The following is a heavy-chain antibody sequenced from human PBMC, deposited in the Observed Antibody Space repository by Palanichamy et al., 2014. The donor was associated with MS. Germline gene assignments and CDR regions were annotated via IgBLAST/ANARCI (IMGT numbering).Heavy chain of an antibody. CDR1: GFTVSSSY. J-gene: IGHJ4*02. CDR3: ARARGDSYKFRGYYFDY. V-gene: IGHV3-53*01. CDR2: IYSGGTT. Sequence: EVQLVESGGGLIQPGGSLRLSCAASGFTVSSSYMSWVRQTPGKGLEWVSIIYSGGTTYYADSVKGRFTSSRDSSQNTLYLQVSSLRAEDTAVYYCARARGDSYKFRGYYFDYWGQGTPVTVSS. D-gene: IGHD5-24*01.